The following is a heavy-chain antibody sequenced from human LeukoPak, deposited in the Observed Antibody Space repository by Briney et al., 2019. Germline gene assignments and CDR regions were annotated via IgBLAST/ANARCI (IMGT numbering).Heavy chain of an antibody. D-gene: IGHD3-10*01. Sequence: GGSLRLSCAASGFTFSSYWMHWVRQAPGKGLVWVSRINSDGSSTSYADSVKGRFTISRDNAKNTLYLQMNSLRAEDTAVYYCANVYGSGSYYDAFDIWGQGTMVTVSS. CDR2: INSDGSST. CDR1: GFTFSSYW. V-gene: IGHV3-74*01. CDR3: ANVYGSGSYYDAFDI. J-gene: IGHJ3*02.